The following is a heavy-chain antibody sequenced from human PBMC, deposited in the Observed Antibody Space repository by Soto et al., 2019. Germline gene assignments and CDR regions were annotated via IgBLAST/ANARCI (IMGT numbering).Heavy chain of an antibody. V-gene: IGHV3-30-3*01. J-gene: IGHJ4*02. CDR1: GFTFSSYA. Sequence: QVQLVESGGGVVQPGRSLRLSCAASGFTFSSYAMHWVRQAPGKGLEWVAVISYDGSNKYYADSVKGRFTISRDNSKNPLYLQMNGLRAEDTAVYYCAGGGGWYDYWGQGTLVTVSS. CDR2: ISYDGSNK. CDR3: AGGGGWYDY. D-gene: IGHD6-19*01.